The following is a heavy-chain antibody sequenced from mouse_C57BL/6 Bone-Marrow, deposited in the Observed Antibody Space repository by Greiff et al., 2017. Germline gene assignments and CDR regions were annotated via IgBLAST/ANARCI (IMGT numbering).Heavy chain of an antibody. CDR3: TTPFYYYGSRRFDY. CDR1: GFNIKDDY. V-gene: IGHV14-4*01. D-gene: IGHD1-1*01. Sequence: EVQLQESGAELVRPGASVKLSCTASGFNIKDDYMHWVKQRPEQGLEWIGWIDPENGDTEYASKFQGKATITADTSSNTAYLQLSSLTSEDTAVYYGTTPFYYYGSRRFDYWGQGTTLTVSS. CDR2: IDPENGDT. J-gene: IGHJ2*01.